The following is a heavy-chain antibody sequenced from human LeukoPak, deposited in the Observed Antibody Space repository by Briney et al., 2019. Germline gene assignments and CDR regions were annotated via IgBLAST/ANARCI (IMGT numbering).Heavy chain of an antibody. Sequence: KPSETLSPTCTVSGGSISSYYWSWIRQPAGKGLEWIGRVYTSGSTNYNPSLKSRVTVSVDTSKNQFSLKLTSVTAADTAVYYCASQLSLWFGELNWGQGTLVTVSS. CDR3: ASQLSLWFGELN. V-gene: IGHV4-4*07. J-gene: IGHJ4*02. CDR2: VYTSGST. D-gene: IGHD3-10*01. CDR1: GGSISSYY.